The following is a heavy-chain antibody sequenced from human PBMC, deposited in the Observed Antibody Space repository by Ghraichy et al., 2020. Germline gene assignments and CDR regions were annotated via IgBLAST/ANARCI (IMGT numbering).Heavy chain of an antibody. CDR3: AKDGGNYYGSGSKPDY. Sequence: GESLNISCAASGFTFSSYAMTWVRQAPGKGLEWVSAISASGGSTYYTDSVKGRFTISRDNSKNTLYLQMNSLRAEDTAIYYGAKDGGNYYGSGSKPDYWGQGALVTVSS. CDR1: GFTFSSYA. J-gene: IGHJ4*02. CDR2: ISASGGST. V-gene: IGHV3-23*01. D-gene: IGHD3-10*01.